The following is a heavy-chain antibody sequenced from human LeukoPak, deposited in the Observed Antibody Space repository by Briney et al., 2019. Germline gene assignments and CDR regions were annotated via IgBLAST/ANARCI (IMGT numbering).Heavy chain of an antibody. CDR1: GFTVSSNY. Sequence: GGSLRLSCAASGFTVSSNYMSWVRQAPGNGLEWVSVVYSGGSTYYADSVKGRFTISRDNSKNTLYLQMNSLRADDTAVYYCAILAARARGRDYWGQGTLVTVSS. CDR2: VYSGGST. J-gene: IGHJ4*02. CDR3: AILAARARGRDY. V-gene: IGHV3-53*01. D-gene: IGHD6-6*01.